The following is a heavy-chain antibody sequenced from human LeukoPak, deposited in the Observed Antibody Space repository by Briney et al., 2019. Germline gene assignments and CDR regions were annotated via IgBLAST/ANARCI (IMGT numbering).Heavy chain of an antibody. Sequence: SETLSLTCTVSGGSISAYYWNWIRQPPGKGLEWVGYIHYSGNTNCNPSLKNRVTISVDTSKNQFSLKLTSVTAEDTAVYYCARDQDADSGIWFDPWGQGTLVTVSS. V-gene: IGHV4-59*01. CDR1: GGSISAYY. CDR2: IHYSGNT. CDR3: ARDQDADSGIWFDP. J-gene: IGHJ5*02. D-gene: IGHD4-17*01.